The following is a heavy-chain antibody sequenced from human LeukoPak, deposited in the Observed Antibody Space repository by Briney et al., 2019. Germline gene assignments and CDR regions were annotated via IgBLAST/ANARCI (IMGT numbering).Heavy chain of an antibody. J-gene: IGHJ6*02. CDR1: GGSFSGYY. CDR3: ARGQGYCSSTSCYTPYYYYGMDV. V-gene: IGHV4-34*01. CDR2: INHSGST. Sequence: SETLSLTCAVYGGSFSGYYWSWIRQPPGKGLEWIGEINHSGSTNYNPSLKSRVTISVDTSKNQFSLKLSSVTAADTAVYYCARGQGYCSSTSCYTPYYYYGMDVWGQGTTVTVSS. D-gene: IGHD2-2*02.